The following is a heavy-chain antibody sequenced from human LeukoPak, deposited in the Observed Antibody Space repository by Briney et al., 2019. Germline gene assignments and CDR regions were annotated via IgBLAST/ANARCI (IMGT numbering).Heavy chain of an antibody. CDR2: ISSSSSYI. D-gene: IGHD3-9*01. J-gene: IGHJ5*02. CDR3: ARGKLYYDILTGYYGSWFDP. CDR1: GFTFSSYS. Sequence: TGGSLRLSCAASGFTFSSYSMNWVRQAPGKGLEWVSSISSSSSYIYYADSVKGRFTISRDNAKNSLYLQMNSPRAEDTAVYYCARGKLYYDILTGYYGSWFDPWGQGTLVTVSS. V-gene: IGHV3-21*01.